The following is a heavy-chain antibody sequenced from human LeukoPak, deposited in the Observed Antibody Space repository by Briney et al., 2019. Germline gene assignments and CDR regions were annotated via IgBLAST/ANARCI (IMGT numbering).Heavy chain of an antibody. CDR1: GFTFSSYW. CDR2: LNIDGSST. V-gene: IGHV3-74*01. D-gene: IGHD1-7*01. Sequence: PGGSLRLSCAASGFTFSSYWMHWVRQAPGKGLVWVSRLNIDGSSTSYADSVKGRFTISRDNAKNTLYLQMNSLRAEDTAVYYCATAGNYRFDYWGQGTLVTVSS. CDR3: ATAGNYRFDY. J-gene: IGHJ4*02.